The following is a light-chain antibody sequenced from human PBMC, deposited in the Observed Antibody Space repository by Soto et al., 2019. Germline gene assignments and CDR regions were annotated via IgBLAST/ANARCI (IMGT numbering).Light chain of an antibody. CDR2: DVS. V-gene: IGLV2-14*01. J-gene: IGLJ1*01. CDR1: SSDVGGYNY. Sequence: QSALTQPASVSGSPGQLITISCTGTSSDVGGYNYVSWYQQHPGKAPKLMIYDVSNRPSGVSNRFSGSKSGNTASLTISGLQAEDEADDYCSSYTSSSTLLYVFGTGTKLTVL. CDR3: SSYTSSSTLLYV.